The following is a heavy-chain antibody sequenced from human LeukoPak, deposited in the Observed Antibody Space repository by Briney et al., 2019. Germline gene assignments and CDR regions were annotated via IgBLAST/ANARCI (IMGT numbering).Heavy chain of an antibody. J-gene: IGHJ4*02. D-gene: IGHD3-10*01. Sequence: GSVKVSCQASLYTLTSYGICWVRQAPGQGREWMGWISAYNGNTNYAQKLQGRVTMTTDTSTSTAYMELRSLRSDDTAVYYCARDRVPLYGSGSYYAYWGQGTLVTVS. CDR1: LYTLTSYG. CDR3: ARDRVPLYGSGSYYAY. CDR2: ISAYNGNT. V-gene: IGHV1-18*04.